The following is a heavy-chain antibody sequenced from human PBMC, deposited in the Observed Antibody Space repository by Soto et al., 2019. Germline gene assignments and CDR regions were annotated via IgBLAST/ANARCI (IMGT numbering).Heavy chain of an antibody. V-gene: IGHV5-51*01. Sequence: PGESLKISCKGSGYNFANYWIGWVRQMPGKGLEWMGMIFPGDSDTKNSPSLQGQITMSVDKSDSSAYLQWRSLKASDTAMYYCAAAYTTGHDAFDIWGQGTMVTVSS. CDR2: IFPGDSDT. CDR3: AAAYTTGHDAFDI. D-gene: IGHD1-1*01. CDR1: GYNFANYW. J-gene: IGHJ3*02.